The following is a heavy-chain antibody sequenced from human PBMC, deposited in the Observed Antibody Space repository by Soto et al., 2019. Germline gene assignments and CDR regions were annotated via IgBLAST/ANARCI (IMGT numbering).Heavy chain of an antibody. Sequence: QVQLVQSGPEVKRPGASVKVSCKASGYSFTNYGLSWLRQAPVQGLEWMGWINASNGNTVYAQKLQGRVTMTTDPSTSTAYMELRSLRSDDTAIYYCALEIIGRRFDSWGQGTLVTVSS. CDR2: INASNGNT. CDR3: ALEIIGRRFDS. CDR1: GYSFTNYG. V-gene: IGHV1-18*01. J-gene: IGHJ4*02. D-gene: IGHD3-3*01.